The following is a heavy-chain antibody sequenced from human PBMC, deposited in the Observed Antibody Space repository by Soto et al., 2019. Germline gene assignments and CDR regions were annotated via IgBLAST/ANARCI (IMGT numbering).Heavy chain of an antibody. CDR1: GGSISSYY. CDR3: ARISGYRTYYYYYYMDV. CDR2: MYYSGST. D-gene: IGHD5-12*01. V-gene: IGHV4-59*08. J-gene: IGHJ6*03. Sequence: SETLSLTCAVSGGSISSYYWSWIRQPPGKGLEWIGYMYYSGSTNYNPSLKSRVTISVDTSRNQFSLKLSSVTAADTAVYYCARISGYRTYYYYYYMDVWGKGTTVTVSS.